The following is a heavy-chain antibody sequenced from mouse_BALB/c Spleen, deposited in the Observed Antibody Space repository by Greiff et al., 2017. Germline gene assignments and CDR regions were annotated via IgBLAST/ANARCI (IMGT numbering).Heavy chain of an antibody. CDR2: ISYSGST. D-gene: IGHD1-1*01. CDR3: ARMDYGRSLDY. J-gene: IGHJ2*01. CDR1: GYSITSDYA. V-gene: IGHV3-2*02. Sequence: EVKLLESGPGLVKPSQSLSLTCTVTGYSITSDYAWNWIRQFPGNKLEWMGYISYSGSTSYNPSLKSRISITRDTSKNQFFLQLNSVTTEDTATYYCARMDYGRSLDYWGQGTTLTVSS.